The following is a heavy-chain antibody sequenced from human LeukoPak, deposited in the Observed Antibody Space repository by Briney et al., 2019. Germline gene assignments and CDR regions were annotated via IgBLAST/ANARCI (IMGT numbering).Heavy chain of an antibody. D-gene: IGHD3-9*01. V-gene: IGHV4-4*07. CDR2: FYSSGTT. J-gene: IGHJ4*02. CDR1: GGSLTNYY. Sequence: PSETLSLTCSVSGGSLTNYYGSWVREPAGKGLEWSGRFYSSGTTYYNPPLRSRVSLSGDESKNPLSLEMYSVTAADTAVYYCVRDEGVTGYSDYWGQGTLVTVSS. CDR3: VRDEGVTGYSDY.